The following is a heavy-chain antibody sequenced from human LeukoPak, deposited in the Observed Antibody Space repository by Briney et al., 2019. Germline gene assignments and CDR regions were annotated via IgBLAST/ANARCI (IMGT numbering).Heavy chain of an antibody. D-gene: IGHD1-26*01. Sequence: GGSLRLSCAASGFTFSSYAMSWVRQAPGKGLEWVSAISGSGGSTYYADSVKGRFTISRDNSKNTLYLQMNSLRAEDTAVYYCAKLGRGSGSYLPESLFDYWGQGTLVTVSS. J-gene: IGHJ4*02. V-gene: IGHV3-23*01. CDR1: GFTFSSYA. CDR3: AKLGRGSGSYLPESLFDY. CDR2: ISGSGGST.